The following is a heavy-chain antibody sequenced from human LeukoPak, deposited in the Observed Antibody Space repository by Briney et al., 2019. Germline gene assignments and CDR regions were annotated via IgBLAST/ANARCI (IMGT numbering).Heavy chain of an antibody. D-gene: IGHD3-16*01. CDR3: AKKGGWGYHYMDV. J-gene: IGHJ6*03. CDR1: GFPFDNSV. V-gene: IGHV3-23*01. CDR2: ISGSGDST. Sequence: GGSLRLSCAASGFPFDNSVMSWVRQAPGKGLEWVSGISGSGDSTKYADSVKGRFTISRDNSKNTVYLQMKSLRGEDTAIYYCAKKGGWGYHYMDVWGKGTTVTVSS.